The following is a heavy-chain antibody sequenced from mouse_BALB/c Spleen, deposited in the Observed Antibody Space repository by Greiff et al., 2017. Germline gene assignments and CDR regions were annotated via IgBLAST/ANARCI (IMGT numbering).Heavy chain of an antibody. V-gene: IGHV7-1*02. Sequence: EVKLVESGGGLVQPGGSLRLSCATSGFTFSDFYMEWVRQPPGKRLEWIAASRNKANDYTTEYSASVKGRFIVSRDTSQSILYTQMYALRAEDTAIYNCARDAGDVINRFPFESWGAGTTLTVSS. J-gene: IGHJ2*01. CDR2: SRNKANDYTT. CDR3: ARDAGDVINRFPFES. CDR1: GFTFSDFY.